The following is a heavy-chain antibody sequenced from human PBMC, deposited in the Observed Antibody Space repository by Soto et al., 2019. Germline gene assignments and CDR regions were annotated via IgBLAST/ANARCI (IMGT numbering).Heavy chain of an antibody. V-gene: IGHV1-69*06. J-gene: IGHJ6*02. CDR1: GGTFSSYA. CDR3: ARGDWNYEFYYYYGMDV. D-gene: IGHD1-7*01. Sequence: GASVKVSCKASGGTFSSYAISWVRQAPGQGLEWMGGIIPIFGTANYAQKFQGRVTITADKSTSTAYMELSSLRSEDTAVYYCARGDWNYEFYYYYGMDVWGQGTTVTVS. CDR2: IIPIFGTA.